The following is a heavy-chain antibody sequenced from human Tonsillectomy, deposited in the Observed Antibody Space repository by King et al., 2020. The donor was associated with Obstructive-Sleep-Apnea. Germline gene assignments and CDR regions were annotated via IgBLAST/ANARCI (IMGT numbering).Heavy chain of an antibody. J-gene: IGHJ6*02. CDR3: SREGGDIVVVPAAINVYNYDYGMDV. CDR1: VFTFSSYS. D-gene: IGHD2-2*01. CDR2: ISSSSSYI. V-gene: IGHV3-21*01. Sequence: VQLVESGGGLVKPGGSLRLSCAASVFTFSSYSMNWVCHAPGKGLEWVSCISSSSSYIYYTNSVKGRFTLSRDNAKNSLSLQLNSLRAEDTAVYYCSREGGDIVVVPAAINVYNYDYGMDVWGQGTTVTVSS.